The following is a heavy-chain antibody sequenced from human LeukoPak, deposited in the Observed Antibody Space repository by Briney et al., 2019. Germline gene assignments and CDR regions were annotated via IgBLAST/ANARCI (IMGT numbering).Heavy chain of an antibody. Sequence: GGSLRLSCAASGFTFSSYAMHWVRQAPGKGLEYVSAISSNGGSTYYANSVKGRFTISRDNSKNTLYLQMGSLRAEDMAVYYCARGSVRYFDWLADYMVVWGKGTTVTISS. D-gene: IGHD3-9*01. V-gene: IGHV3-64*01. CDR2: ISSNGGST. CDR3: ARGSVRYFDWLADYMVV. J-gene: IGHJ6*03. CDR1: GFTFSSYA.